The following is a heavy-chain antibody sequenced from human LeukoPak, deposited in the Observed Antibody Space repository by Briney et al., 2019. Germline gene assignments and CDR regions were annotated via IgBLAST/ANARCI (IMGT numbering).Heavy chain of an antibody. Sequence: PGGSLRLSCAASGFTFSSYEMNWVRQAPGKGLEGVSYISSSGSTIYYADSVKGRFTISRDNAKNSLYLQMNSLRAEDTAVYYCARDRLEGQQRILFDYWGQGTLVTVSS. CDR2: ISSSGSTI. CDR1: GFTFSSYE. CDR3: ARDRLEGQQRILFDY. J-gene: IGHJ4*02. D-gene: IGHD6-13*01. V-gene: IGHV3-48*03.